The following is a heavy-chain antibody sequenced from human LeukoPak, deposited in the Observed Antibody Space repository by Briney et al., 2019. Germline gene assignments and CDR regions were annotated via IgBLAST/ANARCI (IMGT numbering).Heavy chain of an antibody. Sequence: GGSLRLSCAASGFTFSDYYMSWIRQAPGKGLGWVSYISSSGSTIYYADSVKGRFTISRDNAKNSLYLQMNSLRAEDTAVYYCARDSDGYNFGDAFDIWGQGTMVTVSS. CDR2: ISSSGSTI. CDR1: GFTFSDYY. D-gene: IGHD5-24*01. J-gene: IGHJ3*02. V-gene: IGHV3-11*04. CDR3: ARDSDGYNFGDAFDI.